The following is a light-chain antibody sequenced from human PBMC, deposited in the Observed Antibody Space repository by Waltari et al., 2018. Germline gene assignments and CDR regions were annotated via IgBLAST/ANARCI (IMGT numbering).Light chain of an antibody. CDR1: SSDVVGYNY. CDR2: DVS. J-gene: IGLJ3*02. CDR3: SSYTSNNIWV. Sequence: QSALTQPASVSGSPGQSITISCTGTSSDVVGYNYVSWYQQHPGKAPKFMIYDVSQRPSGVSNRFSGSKSGNTASLTISGLQAEDEADYYCSSYTSNNIWVFGGGTKLTVL. V-gene: IGLV2-14*01.